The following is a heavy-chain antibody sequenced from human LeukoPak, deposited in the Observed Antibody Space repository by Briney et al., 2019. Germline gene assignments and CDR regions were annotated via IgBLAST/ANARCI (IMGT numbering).Heavy chain of an antibody. Sequence: GGSLRLSCAASGFTFSSYWMHWVRQAPGKGLVWVSRINSDGSSTSYADSVKGRFTISRDNAKNTLYLQMNSLRAEDTAVYYCASRGYSYGWDYFDYWGQGTLVTVSS. J-gene: IGHJ4*02. CDR2: INSDGSST. V-gene: IGHV3-74*01. CDR1: GFTFSSYW. D-gene: IGHD5-18*01. CDR3: ASRGYSYGWDYFDY.